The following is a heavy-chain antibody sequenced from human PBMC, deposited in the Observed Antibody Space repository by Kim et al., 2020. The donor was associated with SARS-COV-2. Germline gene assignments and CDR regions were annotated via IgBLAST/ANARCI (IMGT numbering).Heavy chain of an antibody. J-gene: IGHJ6*02. V-gene: IGHV3-23*01. Sequence: GGSLRLSCAASGFTFSSYAMSWVRQAPGKGLEWVSAISGSGGSTYYADSVKGRFTISRDNSKNTLYLQMNSLRAEDTAVYYCAKGHLIRGYSGYDTLYYYGMDVWGQGTTVTVSS. D-gene: IGHD5-12*01. CDR2: ISGSGGST. CDR3: AKGHLIRGYSGYDTLYYYGMDV. CDR1: GFTFSSYA.